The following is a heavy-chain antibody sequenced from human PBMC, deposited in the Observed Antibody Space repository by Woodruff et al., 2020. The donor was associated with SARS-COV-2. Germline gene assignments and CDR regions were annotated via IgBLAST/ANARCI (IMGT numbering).Heavy chain of an antibody. J-gene: IGHJ6*03. D-gene: IGHD3-3*01. CDR3: TRDRGEYYDLDYYYLYMDV. Sequence: GKGLEWVGFIRSKAYGGTTEYAASVKGRFTISRDDSKSIAYLQMNSLKTEDTAVYYCTRDRGEYYDLDYYYLYMDVWGKGTTVT. V-gene: IGHV3-49*02. CDR2: IRSKAYGGTT.